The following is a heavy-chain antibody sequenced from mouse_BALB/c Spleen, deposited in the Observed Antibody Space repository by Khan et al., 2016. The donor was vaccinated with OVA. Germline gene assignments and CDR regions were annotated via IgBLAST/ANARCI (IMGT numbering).Heavy chain of an antibody. CDR3: ARELRLGGFAY. D-gene: IGHD1-2*01. CDR1: GFSLTDYG. CDR2: IWGDGST. J-gene: IGHJ3*01. Sequence: QVQLKQSGPGLVAPSQSLSITCTVSGFSLTDYGVNWVRQPPGKGLEWLGMIWGDGSTDYISALKSRLSINKDNSKSQVFLKMNSLQTDDTASYSCARELRLGGFAYWGQGTLVTVSA. V-gene: IGHV2-6-7*01.